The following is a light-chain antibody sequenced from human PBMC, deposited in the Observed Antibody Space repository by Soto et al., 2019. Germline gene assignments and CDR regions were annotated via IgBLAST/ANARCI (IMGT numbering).Light chain of an antibody. CDR1: NSNIGSNT. V-gene: IGLV1-44*01. CDR3: AAWDDSLRGRV. J-gene: IGLJ2*01. CDR2: SDN. Sequence: QTVVTQPPSASGTPGQRVTISCSGSNSNIGSNTVSWYQQLPGTAPKSLIYSDNQRPSGVPDRLSGSRSGTSASLAISGLQSDDEAEYYCAAWDDSLRGRVFGGGTKLTVL.